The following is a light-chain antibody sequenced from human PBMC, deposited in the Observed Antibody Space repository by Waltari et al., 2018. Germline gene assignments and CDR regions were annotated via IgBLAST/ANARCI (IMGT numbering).Light chain of an antibody. J-gene: IGKJ1*01. CDR3: QQMNTYPRT. V-gene: IGKV1-9*01. CDR2: LAS. Sequence: QLTQFPSSLSASVGDTVTITCRTSQDIINYLAWYQQKPGQAPKLLVYLASTLESGVPSRFSGSGSGTDFTLTISSLQPEDSATYYCQQMNTYPRTFGQGTRVEIK. CDR1: QDIINY.